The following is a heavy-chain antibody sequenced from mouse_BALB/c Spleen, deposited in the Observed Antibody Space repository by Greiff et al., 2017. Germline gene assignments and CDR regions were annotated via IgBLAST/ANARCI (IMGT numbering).Heavy chain of an antibody. V-gene: IGHV5-17*02. CDR1: GFTFSSFG. J-gene: IGHJ1*01. CDR3: ARSGLGRRYFDV. Sequence: EVKLVESGGGLVQPGGSRKLSCAASGFTFSSFGMHWVRQAPEKGLEWVAYISSGSSTIYYADTVKGRFTISRDNPKNTLFLQMTSLRSEDTAMYYCARSGLGRRYFDVWGAGTTVTVSA. D-gene: IGHD4-1*01. CDR2: ISSGSSTI.